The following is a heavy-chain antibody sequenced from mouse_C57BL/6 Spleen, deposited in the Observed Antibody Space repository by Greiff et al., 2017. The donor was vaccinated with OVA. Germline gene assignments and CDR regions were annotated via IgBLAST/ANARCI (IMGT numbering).Heavy chain of an antibody. V-gene: IGHV3-8*01. Sequence: EVKLMESGPGLAKPSQTLSLTCSVTGYSITSDYWNWIRKFPGHKLEYMGYISYSGRTYYTPSLKSRISITRDTSKNQYYLQLNSVTTEDTATYDCARFDGTGYFDYWGQGTTLTVSS. CDR1: GYSITSDY. CDR2: ISYSGRT. CDR3: ARFDGTGYFDY. D-gene: IGHD4-1*01. J-gene: IGHJ2*01.